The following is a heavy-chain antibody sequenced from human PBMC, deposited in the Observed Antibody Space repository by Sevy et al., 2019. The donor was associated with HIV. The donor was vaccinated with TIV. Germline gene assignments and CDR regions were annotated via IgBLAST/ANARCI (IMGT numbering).Heavy chain of an antibody. CDR1: GGSIRSGRYY. CDR2: IYIIGTT. J-gene: IGHJ6*02. V-gene: IGHV4-61*02. CDR3: ARELSDYGMDV. Sequence: SETLSLTCNVSGGSIRSGRYYWSWIRQPAGKGLDWIGRIYIIGTTNYNPSLKSRITMSVDTSKNQYSLKLSSVTATDTAVYYCARELSDYGMDVWGQGTTVTVSS.